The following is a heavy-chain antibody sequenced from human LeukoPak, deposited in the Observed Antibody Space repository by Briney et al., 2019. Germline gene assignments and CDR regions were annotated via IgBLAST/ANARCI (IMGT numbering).Heavy chain of an antibody. Sequence: PGGSLRLSCAASGFTFSSYSMNWVRQAPGKGLEWVSSISSSSSYIYYADSVKGRFTISRDNAKNSLYLQMNSLRAEDTAVYYCAREEGRRGYSYGYYMDVWGKGTTVTVSS. J-gene: IGHJ6*03. D-gene: IGHD5-18*01. V-gene: IGHV3-21*01. CDR1: GFTFSSYS. CDR2: ISSSSSYI. CDR3: AREEGRRGYSYGYYMDV.